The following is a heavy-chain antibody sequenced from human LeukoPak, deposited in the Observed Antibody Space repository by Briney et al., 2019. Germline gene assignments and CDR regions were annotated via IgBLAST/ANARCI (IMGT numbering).Heavy chain of an antibody. CDR1: GGSISSSSYY. CDR3: ARRGGSGWYQDNWFDP. V-gene: IGHV4-39*01. D-gene: IGHD6-19*01. CDR2: IYYSGST. Sequence: PSETLSLTCTVSGGSISSSSYYWGWIRQPPGKGLEWIGSIYYSGSTYYNPSLKSRVTISVDTSKNQFSLKLSSVTAADTAVYYCARRGGSGWYQDNWFDPWGQGTLVTVSS. J-gene: IGHJ5*02.